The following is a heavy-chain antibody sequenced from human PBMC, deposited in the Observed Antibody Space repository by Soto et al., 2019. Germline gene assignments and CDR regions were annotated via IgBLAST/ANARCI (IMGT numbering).Heavy chain of an antibody. D-gene: IGHD3-3*01. CDR2: IYYSGST. CDR3: ARDVADFWSGHEGMDV. J-gene: IGHJ6*02. V-gene: IGHV4-31*03. Sequence: LSLTCTVSGGSISNGGYYWTWIRQHPGKGLEWIGYIYYSGSTYYNPSLKSRVTISVDTSKNQFSLKLTSVTAADTAVYYCARDVADFWSGHEGMDVWGQGTTVTVSS. CDR1: GGSISNGGYY.